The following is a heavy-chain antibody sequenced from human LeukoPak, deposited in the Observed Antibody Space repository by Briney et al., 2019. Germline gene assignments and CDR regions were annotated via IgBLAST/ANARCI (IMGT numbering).Heavy chain of an antibody. CDR2: IGIAGVT. CDR1: GFTLRTYD. J-gene: IGHJ4*02. Sequence: GGSLRLSCAAPGFTLRTYDMHWVRQATGEGLEWVSVIGIAGVTYYLGSVKGRFTISREDGENSLYLQMNNLRAGDTAVYYCARAVAGSYFDYWGQGTVVTVSS. D-gene: IGHD6-19*01. V-gene: IGHV3-13*01. CDR3: ARAVAGSYFDY.